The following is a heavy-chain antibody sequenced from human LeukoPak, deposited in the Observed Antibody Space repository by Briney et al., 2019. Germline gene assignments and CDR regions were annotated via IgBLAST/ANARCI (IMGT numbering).Heavy chain of an antibody. V-gene: IGHV4-59*12. D-gene: IGHD6-19*01. CDR1: GGSISSYY. CDR3: ARGRAVAGKRYYYGMDV. Sequence: SETLSLTCTVSGGSISSYYWSWIRQPPGKGLEWIGYISYSGSTNYNPSLKSRVTISVDTSKNQFSLKLSSVTAADTAVYYCARGRAVAGKRYYYGMDVWGQGTTVTVSS. J-gene: IGHJ6*02. CDR2: ISYSGST.